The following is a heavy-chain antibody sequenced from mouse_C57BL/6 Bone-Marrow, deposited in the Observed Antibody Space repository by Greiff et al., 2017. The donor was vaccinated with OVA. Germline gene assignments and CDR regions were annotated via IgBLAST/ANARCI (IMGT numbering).Heavy chain of an antibody. D-gene: IGHD1-1*01. CDR2: ISNGGGST. V-gene: IGHV5-12*01. CDR1: GFTFSDYY. CDR3: ARHYGSSYVWYFDV. J-gene: IGHJ1*03. Sequence: EVKLVESGGGLVQPGGSLKLSCAASGFTFSDYYMYWVRQTPEKRLEWVAYISNGGGSTYYPDTVKGRFTISRDNAKNTLYLQMSRLKSEDTAMYYCARHYGSSYVWYFDVWGTGTTVTVSS.